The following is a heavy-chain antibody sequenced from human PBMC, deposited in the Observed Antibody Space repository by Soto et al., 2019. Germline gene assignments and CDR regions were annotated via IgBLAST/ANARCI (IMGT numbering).Heavy chain of an antibody. V-gene: IGHV4-39*01. D-gene: IGHD6-13*01. J-gene: IGHJ4*02. CDR3: ARHPPMIAAAVRYYFDY. Sequence: QLQLQESGPGLVKPSETLSLTCTVSGGSISSSSYYWGWIRQPPGKGLEWIGSIYYSGSTYYNPSLKSRVTISVDTSKNQFSLKLSSVTAADTAVYYCARHPPMIAAAVRYYFDYWGQGTLVTVSS. CDR2: IYYSGST. CDR1: GGSISSSSYY.